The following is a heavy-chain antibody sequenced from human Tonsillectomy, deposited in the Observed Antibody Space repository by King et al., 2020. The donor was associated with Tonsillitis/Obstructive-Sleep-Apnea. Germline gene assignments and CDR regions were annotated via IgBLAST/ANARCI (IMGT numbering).Heavy chain of an antibody. D-gene: IGHD3-9*01. V-gene: IGHV2-26*01. CDR2: IFSNEEK. J-gene: IGHJ4*02. CDR3: ARMGNLLTGSYNEGFDY. CDR1: GFSLSNARMG. Sequence: TLKESGPVLVKPTETLTLTCTVSGFSLSNARMGVSWIRQPPGKALEWLVHIFSNEEKSSSISLKSRLTISKDTSQSQVVLTMTNMDPVDTANYYCARMGNLLTGSYNEGFDYWGQGTLVTVSS.